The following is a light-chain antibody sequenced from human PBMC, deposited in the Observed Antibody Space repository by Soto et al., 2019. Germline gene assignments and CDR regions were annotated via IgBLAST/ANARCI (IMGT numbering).Light chain of an antibody. CDR2: GAS. Sequence: VLTQSPGTLSLSPGERATLSCRASQSVSRYLVWYQQKPGQAPRLLIYGASSRASGIPDRFSGSGSGTDFTLTISSLQSEDSAVYYCHQYNSWPRGTFGPGTKVEIK. J-gene: IGKJ3*01. CDR3: HQYNSWPRGT. CDR1: QSVSRY. V-gene: IGKV3D-15*01.